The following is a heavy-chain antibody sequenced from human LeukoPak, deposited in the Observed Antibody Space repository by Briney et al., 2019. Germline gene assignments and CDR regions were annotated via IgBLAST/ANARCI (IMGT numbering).Heavy chain of an antibody. J-gene: IGHJ4*02. Sequence: ASVKVSCKASGYFFTSYAINWVRQATGQGLEWMGWMNPSNGNTGFAQKFQGRLTMTRDTSISTAYMELSSLRSEDTAVYYCARGSGWGKEPGDYWGQGTLVTVSS. CDR1: GYFFTSYA. CDR3: ARGSGWGKEPGDY. V-gene: IGHV1-8*01. CDR2: MNPSNGNT. D-gene: IGHD6-19*01.